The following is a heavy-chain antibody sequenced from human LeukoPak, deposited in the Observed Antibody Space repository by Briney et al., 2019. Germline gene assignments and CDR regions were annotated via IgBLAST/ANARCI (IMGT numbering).Heavy chain of an antibody. Sequence: ASVKVCCKASGYTFTSYAMNWVRQAPGQGLEWMGWINTNTGNPTYAQGFTGRFVFSLDTSVSTAYLQISSLKAEDTAVYYCAREGRTHCTNGVCYTVWNDYWGQGTLVTVSS. D-gene: IGHD2-8*01. CDR3: AREGRTHCTNGVCYTVWNDY. V-gene: IGHV7-4-1*02. CDR2: INTNTGNP. J-gene: IGHJ4*02. CDR1: GYTFTSYA.